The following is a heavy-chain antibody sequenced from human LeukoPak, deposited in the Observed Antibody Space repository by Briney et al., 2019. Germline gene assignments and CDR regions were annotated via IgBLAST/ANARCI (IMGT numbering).Heavy chain of an antibody. CDR3: ASCSSTSWYAGDWFDP. D-gene: IGHD2-2*01. J-gene: IGHJ5*02. Sequence: SETLSLTCAVYGGSFSGYYWSWIRQPPGKGLEWIGEINHSGSTNYNPSLKSRVTISVDTSKNQFPLKLSSVTAADTAVYYCASCSSTSWYAGDWFDPWGQGTLVTVSS. V-gene: IGHV4-34*01. CDR2: INHSGST. CDR1: GGSFSGYY.